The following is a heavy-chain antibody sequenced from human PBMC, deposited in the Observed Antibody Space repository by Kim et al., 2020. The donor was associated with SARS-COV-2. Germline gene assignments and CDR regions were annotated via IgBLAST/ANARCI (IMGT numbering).Heavy chain of an antibody. CDR3: ARVRGYFDSFYI. V-gene: IGHV4-38-2*02. D-gene: IGHD3-9*01. CDR2: IYHSGST. CDR1: GYSISSGYY. J-gene: IGHJ3*02. Sequence: SETLSLTCTVSGYSISSGYYWGWIRQPPGKGLEWIGSIYHSGSTYYNPSLKSRVTISVDTSKNQFSLKLSSVTAADTAVYYCARVRGYFDSFYIWGQGT.